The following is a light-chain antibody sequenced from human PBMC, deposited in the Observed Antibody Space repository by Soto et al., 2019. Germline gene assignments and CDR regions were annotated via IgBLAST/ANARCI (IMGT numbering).Light chain of an antibody. J-gene: IGLJ2*01. CDR2: RNN. Sequence: QSVLTQPPSASGTPGQRVTISCSGSSSNIGSNYVYWYQQLPGTAPKLLIYRNNQRPSGVPDRFSGSKSGTSASLAISGLRSEDEADYYCAAWDDSLSDAVVFGGGTKVTVL. CDR1: SSNIGSNY. V-gene: IGLV1-47*01. CDR3: AAWDDSLSDAVV.